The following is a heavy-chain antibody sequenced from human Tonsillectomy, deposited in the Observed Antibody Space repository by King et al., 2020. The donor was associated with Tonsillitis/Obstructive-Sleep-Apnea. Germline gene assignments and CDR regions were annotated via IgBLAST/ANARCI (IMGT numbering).Heavy chain of an antibody. CDR2: ISYSGIT. Sequence: VQLQESGPGLVKPSETLSLTCTVSGGSVSSGSYYWSWIRQPPGKGLEWMGYISYSGITNYNPSLKSRVTISVDTSKNQFSLKLRSVTAADTAMYYCARGLNYYAYWGQGALVTVSS. CDR1: GGSVSSGSYY. J-gene: IGHJ4*02. CDR3: ARGLNYYAY. V-gene: IGHV4-61*01. D-gene: IGHD3-22*01.